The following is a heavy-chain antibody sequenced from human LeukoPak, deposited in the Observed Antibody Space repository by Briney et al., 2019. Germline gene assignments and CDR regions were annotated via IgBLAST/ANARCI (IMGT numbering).Heavy chain of an antibody. CDR3: AKEFAGWRERGYQLLPYYYYGMDV. J-gene: IGHJ6*02. CDR2: ISGSGGST. CDR1: GFTFSSYA. V-gene: IGHV3-23*01. Sequence: PGGSLRLSCAASGFTFSSYAMSWVRQAPGKGLEWVSAISGSGGSTYYADSVKGRFTISRDNSKNTLYLQMNSLRAEDTAVYYCAKEFAGWRERGYQLLPYYYYGMDVWGQGTTVTVSS. D-gene: IGHD2-2*01.